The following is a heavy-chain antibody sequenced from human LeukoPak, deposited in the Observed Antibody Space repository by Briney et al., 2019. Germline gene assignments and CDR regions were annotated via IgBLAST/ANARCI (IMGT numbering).Heavy chain of an antibody. J-gene: IGHJ4*02. CDR2: IDWDDDK. D-gene: IGHD3-22*01. V-gene: IGHV2-70*01. Sequence: SGPALVKPTQTLTLTCTFSGFSLSTSGLSESWIRQPPGKALKWLALIDWDDDKYYSTSLKTRLTISKDTSKNQVVLTMTNMDRVDTATYYCARIRYYYDSSGHFDYWGQGTLVTVSS. CDR1: GFSLSTSGLS. CDR3: ARIRYYYDSSGHFDY.